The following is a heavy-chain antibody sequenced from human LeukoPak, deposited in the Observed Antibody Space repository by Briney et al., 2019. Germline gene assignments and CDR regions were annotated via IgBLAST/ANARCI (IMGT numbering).Heavy chain of an antibody. Sequence: GESLQISCKGSGSSFTSYWIGWVRQMPGKGLEWMGIIYPGDSDTRYSPPFQGQVTISADKSISTAYLQWSSLKASDTAMYYCARHGYSSSWEFDYWGQGTLVTVSS. J-gene: IGHJ4*02. CDR1: GSSFTSYW. V-gene: IGHV5-51*01. CDR3: ARHGYSSSWEFDY. CDR2: IYPGDSDT. D-gene: IGHD6-13*01.